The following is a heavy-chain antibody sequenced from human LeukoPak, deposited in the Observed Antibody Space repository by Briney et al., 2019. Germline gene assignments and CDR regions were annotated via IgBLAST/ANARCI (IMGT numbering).Heavy chain of an antibody. CDR1: GFTFSSYE. V-gene: IGHV3-48*03. CDR2: ISSSGSTI. Sequence: GGSLRLSCAASGFTFSSYEMNWVRQAPGKGLEWVSYISSSGSTIYYADSVKGRFTISRDNAKNSLYLQMKSLRAEDTAVYYCARGRRVRGVYFDYWGQGTLVTVSS. CDR3: ARGRRVRGVYFDY. J-gene: IGHJ4*02. D-gene: IGHD3-10*01.